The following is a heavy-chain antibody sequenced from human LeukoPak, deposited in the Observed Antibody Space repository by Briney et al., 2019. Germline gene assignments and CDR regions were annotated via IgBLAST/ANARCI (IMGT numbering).Heavy chain of an antibody. CDR1: GGSISDYY. CDR3: ARGTRRFLEWFNRVCWFDP. D-gene: IGHD3-3*01. V-gene: IGHV4-34*01. CDR2: INHSGST. J-gene: IGHJ5*02. Sequence: PSETLSLTCTISGGSISDYYWSWIRQPPGKGLEWIGEINHSGSTNYNPSLKSRVTISVDTSKNQFSLKLSSVTAADTAVYYCARGTRRFLEWFNRVCWFDPWGQGTLVTVSS.